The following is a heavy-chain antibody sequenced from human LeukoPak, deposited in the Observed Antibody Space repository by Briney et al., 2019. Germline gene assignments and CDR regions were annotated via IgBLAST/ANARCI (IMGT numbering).Heavy chain of an antibody. CDR1: GGSISSYY. CDR2: IYTSGST. V-gene: IGHV4-4*07. Sequence: PSETLSLTCTVPGGSISSYYGGWIRQPAGKGLEWIGRIYTSGSTNYNPSLKSRVTMSVDTSKNQFSLKLSSVTAADTAVYYCARDKYYYYYGMDVWGQGTTVTVSS. CDR3: ARDKYYYYYGMDV. J-gene: IGHJ6*02.